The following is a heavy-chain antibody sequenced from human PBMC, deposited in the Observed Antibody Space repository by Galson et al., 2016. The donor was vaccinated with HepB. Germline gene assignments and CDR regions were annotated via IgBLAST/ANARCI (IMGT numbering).Heavy chain of an antibody. CDR2: INPKNGDT. D-gene: IGHD5-18*01. CDR1: GYTFTGHY. CDR3: ARALDTASDRIFDY. V-gene: IGHV1-2*02. J-gene: IGHJ4*02. Sequence: SVKVSCKASGYTFTGHYIHWVRQAPGQGLEWMGWINPKNGDTHYAQKFEDKVTMTRDTSITTAYVEVTGLKSDDTAVYFCARALDTASDRIFDYWGQGTLVTVSS.